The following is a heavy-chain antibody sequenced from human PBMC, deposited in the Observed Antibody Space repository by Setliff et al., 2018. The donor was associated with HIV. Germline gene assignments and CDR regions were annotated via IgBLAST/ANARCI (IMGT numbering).Heavy chain of an antibody. CDR2: IYQSGTT. Sequence: SETLSLTCTVSGFSISSGFFWGWVRQPPGKGLEWIGSIYQSGTTYYNPALKSRVTISVDTSKNQFSLRLTSVTAADTAVYFCARVETTVTSRLDYWGQGTLVTVSS. D-gene: IGHD4-17*01. CDR1: GFSISSGFF. J-gene: IGHJ4*02. CDR3: ARVETTVTSRLDY. V-gene: IGHV4-38-2*02.